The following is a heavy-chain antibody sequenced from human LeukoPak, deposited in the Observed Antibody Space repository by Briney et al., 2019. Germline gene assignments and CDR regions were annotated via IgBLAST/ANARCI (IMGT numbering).Heavy chain of an antibody. D-gene: IGHD3-10*01. CDR2: IWYDGSNK. V-gene: IGHV3-33*01. J-gene: IGHJ4*02. CDR1: GFTFSNFG. Sequence: PGGSLRLSCATSGFTFSNFGMHWVRQAPGKGLEWVAVIWYDGSNKYYADSVKGRFTISRDSSTKTLYLQMNSLRAEDTAVYYCARGDTHYYGSGSPDHWGQGALVTVSS. CDR3: ARGDTHYYGSGSPDH.